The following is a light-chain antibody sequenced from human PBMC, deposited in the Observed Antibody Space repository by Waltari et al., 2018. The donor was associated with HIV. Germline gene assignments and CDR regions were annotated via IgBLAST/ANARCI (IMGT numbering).Light chain of an antibody. CDR3: QQDNDWPQT. J-gene: IGKJ1*01. V-gene: IGKV3D-15*01. Sequence: EIVMTQSPATLSVSPGGSVTFACRASQSQTNNLVWLQQGVTSDLAWYQPTPGQAPRLVIYEESTRYTGIPAWFSGSGSGTEFTLTISSLQSEDFAVYYCQQDNDWPQTFGQRTKVESK. CDR2: EES. CDR1: QSQTNNLVWLQQGVTSD.